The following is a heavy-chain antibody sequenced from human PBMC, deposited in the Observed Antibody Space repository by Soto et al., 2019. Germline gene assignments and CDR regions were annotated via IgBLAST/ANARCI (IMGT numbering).Heavy chain of an antibody. CDR2: INSSGRT. Sequence: QLQLQESGPGLLKPSETLSLTCTVFGVSISSSDYYWGWIRQPPGKGLEWIASINSSGRTFYNPSLKSRVTISVDTSKNQFSLKLTSVTAADTAVYYCARLPRTSVAGTGTDYWGQGILVTVSS. V-gene: IGHV4-39*01. CDR1: GVSISSSDYY. CDR3: ARLPRTSVAGTGTDY. J-gene: IGHJ4*02. D-gene: IGHD6-19*01.